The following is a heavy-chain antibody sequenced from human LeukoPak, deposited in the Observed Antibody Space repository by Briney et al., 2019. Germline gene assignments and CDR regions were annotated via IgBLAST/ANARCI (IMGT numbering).Heavy chain of an antibody. Sequence: GGSLRLSCAASGFTFSSYDMHWVRQATGKGLDWVSAIDIAGDTYYPGSVKGRFTISRENAKNSLYLQMNSLRAEDTAVYYCARTAYTSGWEDYWGQGTLVTVSS. CDR3: ARTAYTSGWEDY. CDR1: GFTFSSYD. J-gene: IGHJ4*02. D-gene: IGHD6-19*01. V-gene: IGHV3-13*01. CDR2: IDIAGDT.